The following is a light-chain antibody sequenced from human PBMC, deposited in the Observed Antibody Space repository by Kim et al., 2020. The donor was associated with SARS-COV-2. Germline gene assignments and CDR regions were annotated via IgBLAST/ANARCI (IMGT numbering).Light chain of an antibody. J-gene: IGKJ1*01. V-gene: IGKV3-20*01. CDR2: GAS. CDR3: QQDGRSLTSK. Sequence: EIVLTQSPGTLSLSPGERATLSCGASQSVSSNYLAWYQQKPGQAPRLLIFGASTRATGIPDRFSGSGSGTYFTLTISRLEPEDFGVYYCQQDGRSLTSKFGQGTKVDIK. CDR1: QSVSSNY.